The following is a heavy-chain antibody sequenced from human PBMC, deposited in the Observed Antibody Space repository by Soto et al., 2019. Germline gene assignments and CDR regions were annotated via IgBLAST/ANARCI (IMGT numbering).Heavy chain of an antibody. CDR1: GYTFTNFF. CDR2: IFTGGGDT. CDR3: AREPPNSRYFDY. Sequence: ASVKVSCKASGYTFTNFFIHWVRQAPGQGLEWMGIIFTGGGDTRFAQNFQDRVAMTRDTSTSTVYMELSGLTSEDTAVCYCAREPPNSRYFDYWSQGTLVTVSS. V-gene: IGHV1-46*01. J-gene: IGHJ4*02. D-gene: IGHD4-4*01.